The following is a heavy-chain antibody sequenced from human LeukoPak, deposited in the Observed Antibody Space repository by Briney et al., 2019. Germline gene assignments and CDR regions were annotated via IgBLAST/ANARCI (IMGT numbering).Heavy chain of an antibody. CDR3: ARGGPYYYDSSGYYYED. D-gene: IGHD3-22*01. V-gene: IGHV1-8*01. CDR2: MNPNSGNT. CDR1: GYTFTSYD. J-gene: IGHJ4*02. Sequence: GASVKVSCKASGYTFTSYDINWGRQATGQGLEWMGWMNPNSGNTGYAQKFQGRVTMTRNTSISTAYMELSSLRSEDTAVYYCARGGPYYYDSSGYYYEDWGQGTLVTVSS.